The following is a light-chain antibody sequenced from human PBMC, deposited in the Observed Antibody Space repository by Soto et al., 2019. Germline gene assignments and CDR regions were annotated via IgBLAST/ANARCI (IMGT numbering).Light chain of an antibody. Sequence: DVQMTQYPSSVSASVGERVTITCRASQGIGRWLAWYQQRPGKAPRFLIYAASSLQGGDPSRFSGSGSGTDFTLTISNLQPEDFATYFCQQGDSFPVTFGQGTRLEMK. V-gene: IGKV1D-12*01. J-gene: IGKJ5*01. CDR3: QQGDSFPVT. CDR2: AAS. CDR1: QGIGRW.